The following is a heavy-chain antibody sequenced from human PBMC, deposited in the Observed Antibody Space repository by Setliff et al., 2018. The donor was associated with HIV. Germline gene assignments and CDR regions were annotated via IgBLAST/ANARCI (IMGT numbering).Heavy chain of an antibody. Sequence: PSETLSLTCAVYTESLTRYDWAWIRQSPEKGLEWIGEINHSGKTNYNPSLKSRVTIPVDTSKNQFSLKVTSVTAADTAVYYCVTSSSWSSRLNFWGQGMLVTVSS. J-gene: IGHJ4*02. CDR3: VTSSSWSSRLNF. V-gene: IGHV4-34*01. D-gene: IGHD6-13*01. CDR2: INHSGKT. CDR1: TESLTRYD.